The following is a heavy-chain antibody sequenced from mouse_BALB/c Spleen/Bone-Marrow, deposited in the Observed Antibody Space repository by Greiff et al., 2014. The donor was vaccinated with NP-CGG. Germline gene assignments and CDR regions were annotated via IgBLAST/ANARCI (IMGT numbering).Heavy chain of an antibody. Sequence: QVQLQQPGAELVKPGASVKLSCKASGYTFTSYWMHWVKQRPGQGLEWIGEINPSNGCTNYNEKFKSKATLTVAKSSSTAYMQLSSLTSEDSAVYYCARSGYDGFAYWGQGTLVTVSA. D-gene: IGHD2-2*01. J-gene: IGHJ3*01. CDR3: ARSGYDGFAY. V-gene: IGHV1S81*02. CDR2: INPSNGCT. CDR1: GYTFTSYW.